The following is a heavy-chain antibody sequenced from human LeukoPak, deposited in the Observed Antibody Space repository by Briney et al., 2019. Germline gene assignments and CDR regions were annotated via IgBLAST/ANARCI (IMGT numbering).Heavy chain of an antibody. CDR3: ARDGYGDYKAFDI. V-gene: IGHV3-30-3*01. J-gene: IGHJ3*02. D-gene: IGHD4-17*01. CDR2: ISYDGSNK. CDR1: GFTFSSYA. Sequence: GGSLRLSCAASGFTFSSYAMHWVRQAPGKGLEGGAVISYDGSNKYYADSVKGRFTISRDNSKNTLYLQMNSLRAEDTAVYYCARDGYGDYKAFDIWGQGTMVTVSS.